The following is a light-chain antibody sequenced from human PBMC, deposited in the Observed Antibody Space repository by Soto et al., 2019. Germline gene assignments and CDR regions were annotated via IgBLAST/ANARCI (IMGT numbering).Light chain of an antibody. CDR3: QKYNSYPRT. CDR2: KAS. J-gene: IGKJ4*02. CDR1: QSINSW. Sequence: DIQMTQSPSALSASVGDRVTITCRASQSINSWLAWYQQKSGKAPKLLTYKASSLESADPSRFSGSGSGIEFTLIISSLQPDDCATYDCQKYNSYPRTFGGGTKADIK. V-gene: IGKV1-5*03.